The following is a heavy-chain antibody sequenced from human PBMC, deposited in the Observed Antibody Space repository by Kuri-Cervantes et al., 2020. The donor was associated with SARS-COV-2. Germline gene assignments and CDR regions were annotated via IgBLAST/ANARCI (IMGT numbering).Heavy chain of an antibody. D-gene: IGHD3-3*01. CDR1: GGSISSYY. V-gene: IGHV4-59*01. Sequence: SETLSLTCTVSGGSISSYYWSWIRQPPGKGLEWIGYIYYSGSTNYNPSLKSRVTRSVDTSKNQFSLKLSSVTAADTAVYYCARAPYDFWSGYYPYGMDVWGQGTTVTVSS. CDR3: ARAPYDFWSGYYPYGMDV. CDR2: IYYSGST. J-gene: IGHJ6*02.